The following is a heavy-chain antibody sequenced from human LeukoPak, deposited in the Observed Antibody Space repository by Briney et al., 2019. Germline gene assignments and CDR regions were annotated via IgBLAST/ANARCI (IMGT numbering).Heavy chain of an antibody. V-gene: IGHV3-74*01. CDR3: ARGRLLPYYFDY. CDR2: INSDGSST. CDR1: GFTFSSYW. Sequence: AGGSLRLSCAASGFTFSSYWMHWVRQAPGKGLVWVSRINSDGSSTSYADSVKGRFTISRDNAKNTLYLQMNSLRAEDTDVYYCARGRLLPYYFDYWGQGTLVTVSS. D-gene: IGHD2-21*01. J-gene: IGHJ4*02.